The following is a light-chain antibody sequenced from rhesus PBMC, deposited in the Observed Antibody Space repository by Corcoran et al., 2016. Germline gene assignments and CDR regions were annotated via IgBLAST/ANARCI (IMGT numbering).Light chain of an antibody. Sequence: DIQMTQSPSSLSASVGDRVTITCRASQGITNDLAWYPQKPGETPKLLIYEASGLQSGFPSRFSGSGSGTDFTLTISSLQSEDFATYYCQQYHSIPLTFGGGTKVEIK. CDR3: QQYHSIPLT. J-gene: IGKJ4*01. CDR1: QGITND. CDR2: EAS. V-gene: IGKV1-25*01.